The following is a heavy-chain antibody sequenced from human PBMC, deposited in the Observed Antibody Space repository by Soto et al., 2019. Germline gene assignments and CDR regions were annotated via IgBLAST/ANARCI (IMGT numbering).Heavy chain of an antibody. J-gene: IGHJ6*02. D-gene: IGHD6-19*01. CDR1: GFTFSSYS. CDR2: ISSSSSYI. V-gene: IGHV3-21*01. CDR3: ARDPYSSYSAHGMDV. Sequence: GALRLSCAASGFTFSSYSMNWVRPAPGKGLEWVSSISSSSSYIYYADSVKGRFTISRDNAKNSLYLQMNSLRAEDTAVYYCARDPYSSYSAHGMDVWGQGTTVTVSS.